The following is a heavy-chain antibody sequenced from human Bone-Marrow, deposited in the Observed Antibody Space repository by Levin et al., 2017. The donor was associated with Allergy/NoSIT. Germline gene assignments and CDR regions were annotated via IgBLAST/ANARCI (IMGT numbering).Heavy chain of an antibody. D-gene: IGHD3-16*02. J-gene: IGHJ4*02. V-gene: IGHV3-11*06. CDR1: GFAFSNYY. Sequence: PGGSLRLSCAASGFAFSNYYINWIRQSPGKGLEWVAYISGSGSYARYAESVEGRFTISRDNTRNLLYLQMTGLRTEDTAVYYCARDPSAMGGAIVPDYWGQGTLVTVSS. CDR2: ISGSGSYA. CDR3: ARDPSAMGGAIVPDY.